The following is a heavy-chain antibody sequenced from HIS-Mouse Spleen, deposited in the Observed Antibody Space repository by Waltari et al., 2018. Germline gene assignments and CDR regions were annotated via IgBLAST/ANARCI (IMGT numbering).Heavy chain of an antibody. CDR1: GYTFTSYD. J-gene: IGHJ6*02. D-gene: IGHD1-26*01. Sequence: QVQLVQSGAEVKKPGASVKVSCKASGYTFTSYDINWVRQATGQGLEWMGWMNPNSGNTGYEQKFKGRVTMTRNTSISTAYMELSSLRSEDTAVYYCARGSSSGSYWYYYYGMDVWGQGTTVTVSS. V-gene: IGHV1-8*01. CDR2: MNPNSGNT. CDR3: ARGSSSGSYWYYYYGMDV.